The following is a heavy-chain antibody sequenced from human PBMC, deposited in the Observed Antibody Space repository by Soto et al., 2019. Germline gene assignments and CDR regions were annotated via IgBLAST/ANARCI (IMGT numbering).Heavy chain of an antibody. CDR3: ARHPYYDFWSGYLSDWFDP. V-gene: IGHV5-51*01. CDR1: GYSFTSYW. D-gene: IGHD3-3*01. CDR2: IYPGDSDT. Sequence: EVQLVQSGAEVKKPGESLKISCKGSGYSFTSYWIGWVRQMPGKGLEWMGIIYPGDSDTRYSPSFQGQVTISADKSISTAYLQWSSLKASDTAMYYCARHPYYDFWSGYLSDWFDPWGQGTLVTVSS. J-gene: IGHJ5*02.